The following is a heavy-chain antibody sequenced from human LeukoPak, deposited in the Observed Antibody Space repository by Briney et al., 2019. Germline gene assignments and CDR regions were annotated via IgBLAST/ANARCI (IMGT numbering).Heavy chain of an antibody. V-gene: IGHV7-4-1*02. Sequence: ASVKVSCKASGYTFTSYAMNWVRQAPGQGLEWMGWINTNTGNPTYTQGFTGRFVFSLDTSVSTAYLQISSLKAEDTAVYYCARDRVIAARRGSWFDPWGQGTLVTVSS. CDR2: INTNTGNP. CDR3: ARDRVIAARRGSWFDP. CDR1: GYTFTSYA. J-gene: IGHJ5*02. D-gene: IGHD6-6*01.